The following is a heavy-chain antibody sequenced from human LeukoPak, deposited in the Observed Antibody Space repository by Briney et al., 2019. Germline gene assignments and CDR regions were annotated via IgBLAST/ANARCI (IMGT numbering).Heavy chain of an antibody. D-gene: IGHD3-10*01. CDR3: AVGSFY. V-gene: IGHV3-66*01. CDR1: GFTFSSYS. CDR2: IYSGGST. Sequence: GGSLRLSCAASGFTFSSYSMNWVRQAPGKGLEWVSVIYSGGSTYYADSVKGRFTISRDNSKNTLYLQMNSLRAEDTAVYYCAVGSFYWGQGTLVTVSS. J-gene: IGHJ4*02.